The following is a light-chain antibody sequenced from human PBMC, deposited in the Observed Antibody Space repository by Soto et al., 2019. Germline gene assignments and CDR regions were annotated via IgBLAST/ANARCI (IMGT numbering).Light chain of an antibody. Sequence: QSLLAQPPSASVSPGQSVTISCTGTSSDVGGYDYVSWYQQHPGKAPKLMIYEVTKRPSGVPDRFSGSKSGNTASLTVSGLQAEDEADYYCSSYAGSNNFVFGTGTKVTAL. CDR1: SSDVGGYDY. CDR2: EVT. CDR3: SSYAGSNNFV. V-gene: IGLV2-8*01. J-gene: IGLJ1*01.